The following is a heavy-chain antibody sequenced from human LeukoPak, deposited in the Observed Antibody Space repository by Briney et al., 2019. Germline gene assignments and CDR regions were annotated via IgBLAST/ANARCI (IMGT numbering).Heavy chain of an antibody. Sequence: PGGSLRLSCAASGFSFGGYAMTWVRQAPGKGLEWVSSITYNGAATYYLDSVKARFTISRDNSRSTLYLQMDSSTAEDTALYYCAKDGLYFDGSTHIYYFDSWGQGTLVAVSS. CDR3: AKDGLYFDGSTHIYYFDS. J-gene: IGHJ4*02. D-gene: IGHD3-9*01. CDR1: GFSFGGYA. V-gene: IGHV3-23*01. CDR2: ITYNGAAT.